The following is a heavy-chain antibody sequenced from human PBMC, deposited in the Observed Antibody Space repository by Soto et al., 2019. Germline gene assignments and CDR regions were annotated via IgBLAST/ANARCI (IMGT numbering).Heavy chain of an antibody. CDR1: GESFSGYS. Sequence: QVQLQQWGAGLLKPSETLSLGCAVDGESFSGYSWNWIRQRHGKGLEWIGEITDSGSANYKPSLASRLTISGDTSKKQFSLRFNSVTAADAAVYYCARRRRGITMVRGTYAMDVWGQGTTVTVSS. CDR2: ITDSGSA. D-gene: IGHD3-10*01. J-gene: IGHJ6*02. CDR3: ARRRRGITMVRGTYAMDV. V-gene: IGHV4-34*01.